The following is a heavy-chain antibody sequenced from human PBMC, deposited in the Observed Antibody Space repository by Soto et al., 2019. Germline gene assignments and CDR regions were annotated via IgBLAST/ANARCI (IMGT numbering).Heavy chain of an antibody. V-gene: IGHV1-2*02. Sequence: ASVKVSCKASGYTFTGYYMHWVRQAPGQGLEWMGWINPNSGGTNYAQKFQGRVTMTRDTSISTAYMELSRLRSDDTAVYYCARAYTAMVTFVDYWGQGTLVTVS. CDR1: GYTFTGYY. J-gene: IGHJ4*02. D-gene: IGHD5-18*01. CDR2: INPNSGGT. CDR3: ARAYTAMVTFVDY.